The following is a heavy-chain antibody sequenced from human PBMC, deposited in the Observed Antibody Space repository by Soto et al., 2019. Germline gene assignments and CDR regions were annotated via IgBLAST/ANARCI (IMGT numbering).Heavy chain of an antibody. J-gene: IGHJ6*02. CDR3: AHQPSDIVQFVGFNYYYGMDV. V-gene: IGHV2-5*01. CDR1: GFSLSTSGVG. Sequence: ESGPTLVNPTQTLTLTCTFSGFSLSTSGVGVGWIRQPPGKALEWLALIYWNDDKRYSPSLKSRLTITKDTSKNQVVLTMTNMDPVDTATYYCAHQPSDIVQFVGFNYYYGMDVWGQGTTVTVSS. CDR2: IYWNDDK. D-gene: IGHD5-12*01.